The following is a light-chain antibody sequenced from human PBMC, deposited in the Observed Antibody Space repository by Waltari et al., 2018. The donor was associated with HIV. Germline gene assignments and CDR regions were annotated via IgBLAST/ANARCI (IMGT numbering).Light chain of an antibody. V-gene: IGLV2-23*02. Sequence: QSALTQPASVSGSPGQSITISCTRTSSDVATYKLVSWYQQHPGKAPKLMIYEVSKRPSGVADRFSGAKAGDTASLTISGLQAEDEADYYCCSYVSNVIFGGGTKLTVL. CDR1: SSDVATYKL. CDR2: EVS. J-gene: IGLJ2*01. CDR3: CSYVSNVI.